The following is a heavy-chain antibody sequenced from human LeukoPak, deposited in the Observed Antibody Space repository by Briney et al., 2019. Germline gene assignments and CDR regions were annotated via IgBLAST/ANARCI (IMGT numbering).Heavy chain of an antibody. CDR3: ARGSGWYHYFDY. CDR2: INSDGRST. D-gene: IGHD6-19*01. CDR1: RFTFSSCW. Sequence: PGGSLRLSCAASRFTFSSCWMHWVRQAPGKGLVWVSRINSDGRSTSYADSVKGRFTISRDNAKNTLFLQMNSLRAEDTALYFCARGSGWYHYFDYWGLGTLVTVSS. V-gene: IGHV3-74*01. J-gene: IGHJ4*02.